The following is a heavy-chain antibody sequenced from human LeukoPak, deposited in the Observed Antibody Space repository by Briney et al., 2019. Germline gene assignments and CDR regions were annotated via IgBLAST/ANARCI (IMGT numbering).Heavy chain of an antibody. Sequence: TSETLSLTCTVSGGSISSYYWSWIRQPAGKGLEWIGRIYTSGSTNYNPSLKSRVTMSVDTSKNQFSLKLSSVTAADTAVYYCARVTMVRGNIYYYYGMDVWGQGTTVTVSS. CDR1: GGSISSYY. V-gene: IGHV4-4*07. J-gene: IGHJ6*02. CDR2: IYTSGST. D-gene: IGHD3-10*01. CDR3: ARVTMVRGNIYYYYGMDV.